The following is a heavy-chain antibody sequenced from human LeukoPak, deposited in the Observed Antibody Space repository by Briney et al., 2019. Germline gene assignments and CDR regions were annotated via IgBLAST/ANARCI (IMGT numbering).Heavy chain of an antibody. V-gene: IGHV3-48*03. Sequence: GGSLRLSCAASGFPFRSYEMNWVRQAPGKGLDWVSYISSSGTTVYYADSVKGRFTVSRDNAKNSLYLQMNSLRAEDTAVYYCARSIKGDSDHWGQGTLVTVSS. D-gene: IGHD3-10*01. CDR2: ISSSGTTV. J-gene: IGHJ4*02. CDR1: GFPFRSYE. CDR3: ARSIKGDSDH.